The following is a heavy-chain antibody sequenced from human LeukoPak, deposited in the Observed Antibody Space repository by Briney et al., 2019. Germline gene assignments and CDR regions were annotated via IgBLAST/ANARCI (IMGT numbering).Heavy chain of an antibody. J-gene: IGHJ6*03. D-gene: IGHD4-17*01. V-gene: IGHV1-2*02. CDR1: GYTFTSYG. Sequence: ASVKVSCKASGYTFTSYGISWVRQAPGQGLEWMGWINPNSGDTNYAQKFQGRVTMTRDTSISTAYMELSRLRSDDTAVYYCARDESYGDLGSYYYMDVWGKGTTVTVSS. CDR2: INPNSGDT. CDR3: ARDESYGDLGSYYYMDV.